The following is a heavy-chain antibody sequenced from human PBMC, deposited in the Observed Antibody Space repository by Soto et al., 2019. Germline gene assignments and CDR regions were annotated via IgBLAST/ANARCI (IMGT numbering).Heavy chain of an antibody. J-gene: IGHJ4*02. Sequence: ASVKVSCKASGYTFTSYAMNWVRQAPGQGLEWMGWINTNTGNPTYAQGFTGRFVFSLDTSVSTAYLQICSLKAEDTAVYYCARYSLNDYDFWSGYSDYWGQGTLVTVSS. V-gene: IGHV7-4-1*01. CDR2: INTNTGNP. CDR3: ARYSLNDYDFWSGYSDY. D-gene: IGHD3-3*01. CDR1: GYTFTSYA.